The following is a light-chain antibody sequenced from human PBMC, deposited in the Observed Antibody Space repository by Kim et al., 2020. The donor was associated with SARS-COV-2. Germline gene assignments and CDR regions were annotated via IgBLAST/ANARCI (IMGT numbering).Light chain of an antibody. J-gene: IGLJ2*01. V-gene: IGLV2-14*03. CDR1: SINIGANTL. Sequence: GQSTTISGTGTSINIGANTLVSCYQQHPGKAPNLMFYDSGDRPSGFSDRFSGSNSGNTASLTISGLQAEDEADYYCFSYTSSSTLVFGGGTQLTVL. CDR2: DSG. CDR3: FSYTSSSTLV.